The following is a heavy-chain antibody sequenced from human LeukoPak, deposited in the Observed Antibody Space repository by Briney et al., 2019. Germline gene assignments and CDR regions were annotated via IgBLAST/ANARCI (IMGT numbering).Heavy chain of an antibody. CDR1: GFTFSSYG. J-gene: IGHJ6*03. Sequence: GGSLRLSCAASGFTFSSYGMHWVRQAPGKGLEWVAFIRYDGSNKYYADSVKGRFTISRDNSKNTLYLQMNSLRAEDTAVYYCAKDIGLWFGDYYYYMDVWGKGTTVTVSS. D-gene: IGHD3-10*01. CDR3: AKDIGLWFGDYYYYMDV. CDR2: IRYDGSNK. V-gene: IGHV3-30*02.